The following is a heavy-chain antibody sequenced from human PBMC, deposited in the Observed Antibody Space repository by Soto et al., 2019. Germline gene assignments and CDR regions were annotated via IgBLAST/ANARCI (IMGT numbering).Heavy chain of an antibody. Sequence: EMQLLVSGGGLVQPGGSLRLSCAASGFPFSSYAMSWVRQAPGKGLEWVSGISGSGGLTYYADSVKGRFTISRDNSKYTLYLQMNSLIADDTAVYYCAKSLSASPNYFFDYWGQGTLVSVSS. CDR1: GFPFSSYA. V-gene: IGHV3-23*01. J-gene: IGHJ4*02. CDR3: AKSLSASPNYFFDY. CDR2: ISGSGGLT.